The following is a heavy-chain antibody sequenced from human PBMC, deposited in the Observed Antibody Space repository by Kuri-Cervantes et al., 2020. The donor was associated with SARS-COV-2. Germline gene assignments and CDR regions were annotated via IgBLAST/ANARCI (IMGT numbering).Heavy chain of an antibody. V-gene: IGHV3-11*04. CDR1: GFTFSDYY. Sequence: GESLKISCAASGFTFSDYYLTWIRQAPGKGLEWVSYISSSGGSIFYADSVKGRFTISRDNAKNSLYLQMNSLRAEDTAVYYCAREYIAFAAAGIAFDYWGQGTLVTVSS. CDR2: ISSSGGSI. J-gene: IGHJ4*02. D-gene: IGHD6-13*01. CDR3: AREYIAFAAAGIAFDY.